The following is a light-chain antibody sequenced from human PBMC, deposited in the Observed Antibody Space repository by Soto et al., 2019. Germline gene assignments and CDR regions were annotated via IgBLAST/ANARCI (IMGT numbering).Light chain of an antibody. CDR3: SSYTSSSTLDV. Sequence: QSALTQPASVSGSPGQSITISCTGTSSEVGGYNYVSWYQQHPGKASKLMIYDVSNRPSGVSNRFSGSKSGNTASLTISGLQAEDEADYYCSSYTSSSTLDVFGTG. CDR2: DVS. V-gene: IGLV2-14*01. CDR1: SSEVGGYNY. J-gene: IGLJ1*01.